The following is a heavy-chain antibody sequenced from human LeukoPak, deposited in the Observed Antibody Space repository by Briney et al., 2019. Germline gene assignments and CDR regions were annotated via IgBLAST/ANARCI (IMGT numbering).Heavy chain of an antibody. CDR2: ISSSSSYI. CDR3: AACPHYGERPIDY. V-gene: IGHV3-21*01. Sequence: PGGSLRLSCAASGFTFTNYNMNWIRQAPGKGLEWVSSISSSSSYIYSADPVKGRFTHSRDNAKNPLYLQMNSLSVEDTAVYYCAACPHYGERPIDYWGQGTLVTVSS. CDR1: GFTFTNYN. J-gene: IGHJ4*02. D-gene: IGHD4-17*01.